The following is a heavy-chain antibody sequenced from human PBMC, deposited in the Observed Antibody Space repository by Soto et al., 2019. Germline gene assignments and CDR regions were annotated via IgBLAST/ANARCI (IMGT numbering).Heavy chain of an antibody. D-gene: IGHD2-15*01. CDR1: GFTFSDAW. CDR3: TTDLWRIAVVVGSTGYFNP. V-gene: IGHV3-15*01. J-gene: IGHJ5*02. CDR2: IKSKGDGGTT. Sequence: PGGSLRLSCAASGFTFSDAWMSWVRQAPGKGLDWGGRIKSKGDGGTTEYAAPVRGRFTISRDDSKNTLYLQMNSLKTEDTAVYYCTTDLWRIAVVVGSTGYFNPWGQGTPVTVSS.